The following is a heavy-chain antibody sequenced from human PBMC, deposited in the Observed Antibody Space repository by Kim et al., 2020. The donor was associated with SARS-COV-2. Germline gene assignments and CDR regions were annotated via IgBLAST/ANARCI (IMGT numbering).Heavy chain of an antibody. J-gene: IGHJ6*02. D-gene: IGHD3-10*01. CDR3: ARNYGMDV. CDR2: INSDGSFT. V-gene: IGHV3-74*01. Sequence: GGSLRLSCAASGFTFSSYWMHWVRQAPGKGLVWVSGINSDGSFTRYADSVKGRFTISSDNAKNTLYLQMNSLRAEDTAMYYCARNYGMDVWGQGTTVTVS. CDR1: GFTFSSYW.